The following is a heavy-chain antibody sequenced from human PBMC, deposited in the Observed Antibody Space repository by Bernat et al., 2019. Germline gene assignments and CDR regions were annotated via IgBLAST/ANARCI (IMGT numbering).Heavy chain of an antibody. Sequence: QVQLVQSGAEVKKPGASVKVSCKVSGYTLTELSMHWVRQAPGKGLEWMGGFDPEDGETNYAQKFQGRVTMTEHTSTDTAYMELSSLRSQHPAVYYCATDIPRIRFLEWLPPVYWGQGTLVTVSS. CDR3: ATDIPRIRFLEWLPPVY. D-gene: IGHD3-3*01. CDR2: FDPEDGET. V-gene: IGHV1-24*01. CDR1: GYTLTELS. J-gene: IGHJ4*02.